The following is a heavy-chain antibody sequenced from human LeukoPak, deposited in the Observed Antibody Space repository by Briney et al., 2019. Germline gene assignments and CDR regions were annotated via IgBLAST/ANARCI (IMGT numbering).Heavy chain of an antibody. V-gene: IGHV1-2*02. CDR1: GYTLTGYY. CDR2: INPNSGAT. J-gene: IGHJ4*02. D-gene: IGHD3-10*01. Sequence: ASVKVSCKASGYTLTGYYMHWVRQAPGQGLEWMGWINPNSGATNYAQKFQGRVTMTRDTSINTAYMELSRLRSDDTAVYYCVRVNYYGRVDYFDYWGQGSLVTVSS. CDR3: VRVNYYGRVDYFDY.